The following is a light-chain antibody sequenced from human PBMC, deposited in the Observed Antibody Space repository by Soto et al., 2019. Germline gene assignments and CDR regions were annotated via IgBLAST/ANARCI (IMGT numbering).Light chain of an antibody. CDR2: GAS. CDR1: QSVSSSY. J-gene: IGKJ3*01. Sequence: EIVLTQSPGTLSLSPGERATLSCRASQSVSSSYLAWYQQKPGQAPRLLIYGASSRATGIPARFSGSGSGTDFALTISRLASEDFAVYYCQQDGSSPLEVTFGPGTKVDIK. CDR3: QQDGSSPLEVT. V-gene: IGKV3-20*01.